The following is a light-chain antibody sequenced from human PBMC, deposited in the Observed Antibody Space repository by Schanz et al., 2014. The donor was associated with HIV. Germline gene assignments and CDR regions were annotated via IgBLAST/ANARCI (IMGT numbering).Light chain of an antibody. CDR3: QQYNNWAAYT. CDR1: QSVNNY. Sequence: EIVLTQSPATLSVSPGERATLSCRAGQSVNNYLAWYQQKPGQTPRLLIYGASTRATGIPARFSGSGSGTEFTLTISSLQSEDFAVYYCQQYNNWAAYTFGQGTKVEIQ. V-gene: IGKV3-15*01. J-gene: IGKJ2*01. CDR2: GAS.